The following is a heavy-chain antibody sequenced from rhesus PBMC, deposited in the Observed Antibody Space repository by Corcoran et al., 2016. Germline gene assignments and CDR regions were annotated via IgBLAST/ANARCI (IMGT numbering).Heavy chain of an antibody. D-gene: IGHD1-1*01. J-gene: IGHJ4*01. CDR3: AGTLPPVVY. CDR2: VNPEAGEA. CDR1: GYTFTDYS. Sequence: EVQLVQSGAEVKKPGASVKISCKASGYTFTDYSLHRVRQAPGKGLEWMGRVNPEAGEAIHAQKFQDRVTITGDTSTDTAYMKLSSLSSEDTAVYYCAGTLPPVVYWGQGVLVTVSS. V-gene: IGHV1-111*02.